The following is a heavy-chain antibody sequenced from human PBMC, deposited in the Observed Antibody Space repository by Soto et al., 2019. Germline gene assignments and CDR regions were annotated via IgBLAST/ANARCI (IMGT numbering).Heavy chain of an antibody. Sequence: EVQLLESGGGLVQPGGSLRLSCVASGFTFSTYAMSWVRQAPGKGLEWVSASIGGGDTTYYANSVKGRFTISRDNSKNMLFLQMNSLRVEDTAVYYCAKGSTTYYGYFHYWGQGTLVTVSS. J-gene: IGHJ4*02. CDR2: SIGGGDTT. CDR3: AKGSTTYYGYFHY. V-gene: IGHV3-23*01. CDR1: GFTFSTYA. D-gene: IGHD2-2*01.